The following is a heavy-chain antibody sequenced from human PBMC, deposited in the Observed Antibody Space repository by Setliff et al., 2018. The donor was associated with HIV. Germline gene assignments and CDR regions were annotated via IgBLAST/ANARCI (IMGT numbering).Heavy chain of an antibody. J-gene: IGHJ5*02. CDR1: RFSFSSYG. CDR3: TTDLPIHCSGGNCYRS. D-gene: IGHD2-15*01. V-gene: IGHV3-33*03. CDR2: IWHDGSNK. Sequence: GGSLRLSCAASRFSFSSYGMHWVRQAPGKGLEWVALIWHDGSNKYYGDSVKGRFTISRDNAKNSLYLQMNSLQTEDTAVYYCTTDLPIHCSGGNCYRSWGQGTLVTVSS.